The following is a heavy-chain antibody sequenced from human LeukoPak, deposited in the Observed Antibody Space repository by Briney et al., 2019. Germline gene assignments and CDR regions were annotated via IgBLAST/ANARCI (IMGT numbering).Heavy chain of an antibody. CDR2: IKEDGSER. V-gene: IGHV3-7*01. J-gene: IGHJ4*02. D-gene: IGHD3/OR15-3a*01. Sequence: GGSLRLSCAASGFTFSSYWMSWVRQAPGKGLEWVANIKEDGSERNYVDSVKGRFTISGDDAKNSLFLQMNSLRVEDTAVYYCATVIFGGGFDYWGQGALVTVSS. CDR3: ATVIFGGGFDY. CDR1: GFTFSSYW.